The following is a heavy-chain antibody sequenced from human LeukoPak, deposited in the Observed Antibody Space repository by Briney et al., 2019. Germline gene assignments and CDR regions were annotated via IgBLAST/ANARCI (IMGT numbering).Heavy chain of an antibody. J-gene: IGHJ3*01. CDR2: IYGGDSDT. CDR3: ARQGGSGTFGAFNV. CDR1: GYRFSSNW. D-gene: IGHD3-10*01. V-gene: IGHV5-51*01. Sequence: GESLKITCKGSGYRFSSNWIAWVRQIPGKGLEWMGSIYGGDSDTRYSPSFQGLVTISADMSISTAYLQWSSLKASDTAKYYCARQGGSGTFGAFNVWGQGTMVTVSS.